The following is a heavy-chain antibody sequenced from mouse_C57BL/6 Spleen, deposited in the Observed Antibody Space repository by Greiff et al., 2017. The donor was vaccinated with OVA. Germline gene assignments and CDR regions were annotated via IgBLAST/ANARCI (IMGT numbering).Heavy chain of an antibody. D-gene: IGHD2-13*01. CDR3: ASVDDFAWFAY. V-gene: IGHV7-3*01. CDR2: IRNKANGYTT. J-gene: IGHJ3*01. Sequence: DVMLVESGGGLVQPGGSLSLSCAASGFTFTDYYMSWVRQPPGKALEWLGFIRNKANGYTTESSASVKGRFTISRDNSQSILYLQMNALRAEDSATYYCASVDDFAWFAYWGQGTLVTVSA. CDR1: GFTFTDYY.